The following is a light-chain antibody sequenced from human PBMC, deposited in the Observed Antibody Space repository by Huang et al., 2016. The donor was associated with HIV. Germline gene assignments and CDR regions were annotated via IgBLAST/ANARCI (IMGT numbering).Light chain of an antibody. CDR1: QSLYSSSTSTDY. V-gene: IGKV4-1*01. CDR3: QQYYSRPQT. Sequence: DIVMTQSPDSLAVSLGEKVTLRCKSSQSLYSSSTSTDYLAWFQQQPGQPPMLLIFWGSTRESGVPDRFSGSGAGTDFSLTISILDTADVASYYCQQYYSRPQTFGPGTRVEIK. CDR2: WGS. J-gene: IGKJ2*01.